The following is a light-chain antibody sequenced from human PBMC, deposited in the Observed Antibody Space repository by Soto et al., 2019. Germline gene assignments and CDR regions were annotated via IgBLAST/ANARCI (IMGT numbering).Light chain of an antibody. CDR3: CSYAVSYTTYV. CDR2: DVS. V-gene: IGLV2-11*01. J-gene: IGLJ1*01. CDR1: SSDVGVYNY. Sequence: QSALTQPRSGYGSHGQSVTISCTGTSSDVGVYNYVSWYQQHPGNAPKLMSYDVSKRPSGVPDRFSGSKSGNTASLTIAGLQAEDEADYYCCSYAVSYTTYVVGTGTKLTVL.